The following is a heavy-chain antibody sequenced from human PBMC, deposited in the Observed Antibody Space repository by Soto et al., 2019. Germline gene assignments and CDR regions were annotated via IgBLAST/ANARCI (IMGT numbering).Heavy chain of an antibody. D-gene: IGHD3-3*01. CDR3: ARGATIVGVVTRYYYGMDV. CDR2: INAGNGNT. CDR1: GYTFTSYA. Sequence: QVQLVQSGAEEKKPGASVKVSCKASGYTFTSYAMHWVRQAPGQRLEWMGWINAGNGNTKYSQKFQGRVTITRDTSASTAYMELSRLRSEDTAVYYCARGATIVGVVTRYYYGMDVWGQGTTVTVSS. V-gene: IGHV1-3*05. J-gene: IGHJ6*02.